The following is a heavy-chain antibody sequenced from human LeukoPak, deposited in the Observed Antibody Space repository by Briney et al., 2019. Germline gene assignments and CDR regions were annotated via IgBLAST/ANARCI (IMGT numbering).Heavy chain of an antibody. J-gene: IGHJ4*02. CDR2: INWNGGST. V-gene: IGHV3-20*04. Sequence: PGGSLRLSCAASGFTFDDYGMSWVRQAPGKGLEWVSGINWNGGSTGYADSVKGRFTISRDNAKNSLYLQMNSLRAEDTALYYCARVLNSSSSYYFDYWGQGTLVTVSS. CDR1: GFTFDDYG. D-gene: IGHD6-6*01. CDR3: ARVLNSSSSYYFDY.